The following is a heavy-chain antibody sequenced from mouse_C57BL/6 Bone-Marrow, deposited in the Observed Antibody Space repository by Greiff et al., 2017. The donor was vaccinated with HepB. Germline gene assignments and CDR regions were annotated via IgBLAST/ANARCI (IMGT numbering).Heavy chain of an antibody. CDR2: LYWDDDK. D-gene: IGHD1-1*01. Sequence: QVTLKVSGPGILQSSQTLSLTCSFSGFQLSTSGMGVSWIRQPSGKGLEWLAHLYWDDDKRYNPSLKSRLTIPKDTSRNQVFLKITSVDTADTATYYCARRVIYYYGSSYAMDYWGQGTSVTVSS. CDR3: ARRVIYYYGSSYAMDY. CDR1: GFQLSTSGMG. J-gene: IGHJ4*01. V-gene: IGHV8-12*01.